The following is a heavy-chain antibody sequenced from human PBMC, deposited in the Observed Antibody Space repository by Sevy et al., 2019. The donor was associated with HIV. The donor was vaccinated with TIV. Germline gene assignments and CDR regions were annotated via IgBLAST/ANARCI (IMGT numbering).Heavy chain of an antibody. Sequence: PGGSLRLSCAASGFTFSSYEMNWVRQAPGKGLEWVSYISSSGSTIYYADSVKGRFTISRDNAKNSLYLQMNSLRAEDTAVYYCARAGQQLAYYFDYWGQGTLVTVSS. CDR3: ARAGQQLAYYFDY. CDR2: ISSSGSTI. D-gene: IGHD6-13*01. V-gene: IGHV3-48*03. J-gene: IGHJ4*02. CDR1: GFTFSSYE.